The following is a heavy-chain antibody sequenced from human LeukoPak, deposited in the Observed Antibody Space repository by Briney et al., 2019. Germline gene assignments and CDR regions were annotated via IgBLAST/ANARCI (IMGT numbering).Heavy chain of an antibody. Sequence: GRSLRLSCAASGFTFSSYAMHWVRQAPSKGLEWVAVISYDGSNKYYADSVKGRFTISRDNSKNTLYLQMNSLRAEDTAVYYCARRESDDGMDVWGQGTTVTVSS. CDR2: ISYDGSNK. D-gene: IGHD3-10*01. V-gene: IGHV3-30-3*01. CDR3: ARRESDDGMDV. CDR1: GFTFSSYA. J-gene: IGHJ6*02.